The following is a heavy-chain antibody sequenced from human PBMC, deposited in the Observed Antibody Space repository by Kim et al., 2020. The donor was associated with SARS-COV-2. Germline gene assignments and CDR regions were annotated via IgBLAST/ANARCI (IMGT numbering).Heavy chain of an antibody. CDR2: ISAYNGNT. Sequence: ASVKVSCKASGYTFTSYGISWVRQAPGQGLEWMGWISAYNGNTNYAQKLQGRVTMTTDTSTSTAYMELRSLRSDDTAVYYCARDQDIVVVVAASSYGMDVWGQGTTVTVSS. J-gene: IGHJ6*02. CDR1: GYTFTSYG. D-gene: IGHD2-15*01. V-gene: IGHV1-18*01. CDR3: ARDQDIVVVVAASSYGMDV.